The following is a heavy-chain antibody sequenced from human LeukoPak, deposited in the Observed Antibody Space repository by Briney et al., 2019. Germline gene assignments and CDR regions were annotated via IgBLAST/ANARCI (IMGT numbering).Heavy chain of an antibody. CDR2: IYYSGST. V-gene: IGHV4-59*01. CDR1: GGSISSYY. D-gene: IGHD3-10*01. CDR3: ARARRYGSGSYFDY. J-gene: IGHJ4*02. Sequence: SETLSLTCTVSGGSISSYYWSWIRQPPGKGLEWIGYIYYSGSTNYNPSLKSRVTISVDTSKNQFSLKLSSVTAADTAVYYCARARRYGSGSYFDYWGQGTLVTVSS.